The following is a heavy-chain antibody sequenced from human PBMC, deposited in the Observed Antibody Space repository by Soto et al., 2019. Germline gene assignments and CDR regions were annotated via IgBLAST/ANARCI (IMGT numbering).Heavy chain of an antibody. CDR1: GGSFSGYY. V-gene: IGHV4-34*01. CDR3: ARGGKGVTTIWFDP. D-gene: IGHD4-17*01. CDR2: INHSGST. Sequence: SETLSLTCAVYGGSFSGYYWSWIRQPPGKGLEWIGEINHSGSTNYNPSLKSRVTISVDTSKNQFSLKLSSVTAADTAVYYCARGGKGVTTIWFDPWGQGTLVTVSS. J-gene: IGHJ5*02.